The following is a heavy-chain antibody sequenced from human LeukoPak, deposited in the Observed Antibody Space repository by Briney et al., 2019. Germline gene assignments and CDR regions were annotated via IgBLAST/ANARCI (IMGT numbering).Heavy chain of an antibody. CDR3: ARVGGSYFRRGFDY. Sequence: PSETLSLTCTVSGGSISSSYWSWTRQPPGKGLEWIGYIYYSGSINYNPSLKSRVTISVDTSKNQFSLKLSSLTAADTAVYYCARVGGSYFRRGFDYWGQGTLVTVSS. CDR2: IYYSGSI. V-gene: IGHV4-59*08. CDR1: GGSISSSY. J-gene: IGHJ4*02. D-gene: IGHD3-10*01.